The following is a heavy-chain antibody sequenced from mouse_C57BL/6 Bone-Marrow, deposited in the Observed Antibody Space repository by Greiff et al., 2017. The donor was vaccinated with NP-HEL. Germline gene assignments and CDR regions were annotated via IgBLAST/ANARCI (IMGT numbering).Heavy chain of an antibody. D-gene: IGHD1-1*01. J-gene: IGHJ1*03. Sequence: QVHVKQSGAELVKPGASVKISCKASGYAFSSYWMNWVKQRPGKGLEWIGQIYPGDGDTNYNGKFKGKATLTADKSSSTAYMQLSSLTSEDSAVDFCARRGTTRYFDGWGTGTTVTVSS. CDR3: ARRGTTRYFDG. V-gene: IGHV1-80*01. CDR2: IYPGDGDT. CDR1: GYAFSSYW.